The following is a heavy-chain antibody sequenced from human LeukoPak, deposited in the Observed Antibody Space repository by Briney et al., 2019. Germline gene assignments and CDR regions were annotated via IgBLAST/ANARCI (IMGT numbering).Heavy chain of an antibody. J-gene: IGHJ4*02. V-gene: IGHV3-30*18. D-gene: IGHD1-26*01. CDR1: GFTFSTYG. CDR2: ISYDGSNK. Sequence: GGSLRLSCAASGFTFSTYGMHWVRQAPGKGLEWVAVISYDGSNKYYADSVKGRFTISRDNSKNALYLQMNSLRAEDTAVYYCANSEDHLPALYWGQGTLVTVSS. CDR3: ANSEDHLPALY.